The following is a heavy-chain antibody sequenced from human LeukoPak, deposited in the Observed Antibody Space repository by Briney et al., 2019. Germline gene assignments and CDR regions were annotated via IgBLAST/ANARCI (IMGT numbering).Heavy chain of an antibody. CDR2: XXISISYI. Sequence: SGXTFSSYSMNWVSQAPGKGREXGXXXXISISYIYYAASVNGRFTISRDNANNSLYLQMNSLRAEDTAVYYCALWGEGYCTNGVCSRYYWGQGTLVTVSS. J-gene: IGHJ4*02. CDR3: ALWGEGYCTNGVCSRYY. D-gene: IGHD2-8*01. CDR1: GXTFSSYS. V-gene: IGHV3-21*01.